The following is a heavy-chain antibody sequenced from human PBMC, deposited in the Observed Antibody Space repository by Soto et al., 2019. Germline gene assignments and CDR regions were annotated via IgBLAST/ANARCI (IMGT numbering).Heavy chain of an antibody. J-gene: IGHJ4*02. Sequence: PWWSLRLSCSASVFTCRSYAMSWFRQAPGKGLEWVSGISVRGDYTYYADSVKGRFTISRDTSKNTLYLQMNSLGADDTAVYYCAKLRFGDLDYFFDFWGQGTLVTVSS. CDR3: AKLRFGDLDYFFDF. CDR1: VFTCRSYA. V-gene: IGHV3-23*01. CDR2: ISVRGDYT. D-gene: IGHD3-10*01.